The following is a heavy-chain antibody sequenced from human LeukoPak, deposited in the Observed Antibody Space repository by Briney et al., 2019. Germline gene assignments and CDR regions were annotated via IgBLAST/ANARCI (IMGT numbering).Heavy chain of an antibody. CDR2: IIPIFGTA. D-gene: IGHD3-10*01. CDR3: ASGYYYGSGSSDY. Sequence: CKAXXXTFSSYAISWVRQAPGQGLEWMGGIIPIFGTANYAQKFQGRVTITADESTSTAYMELSSLRSEDTAVYYCASGYYYGSGSSDYWGQGTLVTVSS. CDR1: XXTFSSYA. V-gene: IGHV1-69*01. J-gene: IGHJ4*02.